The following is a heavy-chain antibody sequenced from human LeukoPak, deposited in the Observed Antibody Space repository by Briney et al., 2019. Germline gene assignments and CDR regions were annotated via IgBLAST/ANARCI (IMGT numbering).Heavy chain of an antibody. CDR1: GYTFTSYD. J-gene: IGHJ5*02. CDR2: MNPNSGNT. V-gene: IGHV1-8*01. CDR3: ARGPDRSVKKYCSSTSCYSADNWFDP. D-gene: IGHD2-2*01. Sequence: GASVKVSCKASGYTFTSYDINWVRQATGQGLEWMGWMNPNSGNTGYAQKFQGRVTMTRNTSISTAYMELSSLRSEDTAVYYCARGPDRSVKKYCSSTSCYSADNWFDPWGQGTLVTVSS.